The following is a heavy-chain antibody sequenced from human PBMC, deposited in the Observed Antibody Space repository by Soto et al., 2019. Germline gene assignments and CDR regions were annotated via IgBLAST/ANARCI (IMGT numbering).Heavy chain of an antibody. CDR2: ITDSGGDA. Sequence: GGSLRLSCVASGFTFGSRAMSWVRQAPGEGLEWVSTITDSGGDAKYADSVRGRVTISRDNSKNTLYLQMSSLRAEDSAVYYRARGSTDSYPGSRIFDFWGRGSLVTVSS. D-gene: IGHD3-10*01. CDR1: GFTFGSRA. J-gene: IGHJ4*02. V-gene: IGHV3-23*01. CDR3: ARGSTDSYPGSRIFDF.